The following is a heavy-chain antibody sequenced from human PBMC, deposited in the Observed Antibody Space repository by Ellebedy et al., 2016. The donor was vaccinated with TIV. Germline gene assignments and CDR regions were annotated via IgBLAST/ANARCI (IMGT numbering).Heavy chain of an antibody. CDR3: ARDFRQWLAQGDALDV. CDR2: ISSGSSSI. V-gene: IGHV3-48*01. CDR1: GFTFSSYA. D-gene: IGHD6-19*01. J-gene: IGHJ6*02. Sequence: GESLKISCAASGFTFSSYAMNWVRQAPGKGLEWISYISSGSSSIYYADSVKGRFTITRDNDKNLLYLQMSSLRVEDTAVYYCARDFRQWLAQGDALDVWGQGTTVTVSS.